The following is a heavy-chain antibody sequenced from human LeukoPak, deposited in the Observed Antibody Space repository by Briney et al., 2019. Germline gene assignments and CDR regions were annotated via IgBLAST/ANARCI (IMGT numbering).Heavy chain of an antibody. CDR1: GFTFSVYE. CDR3: ARGFNYAFDY. Sequence: GGSLRLSCAASGFTFSVYEMNWVRQAPGNGLEWFSYIPSGGGTIYYADSVKGRFTISRDNAKNSLYLQMNSLRADDTATYYCARGFNYAFDYWGQRTLVTVSS. CDR2: IPSGGGTI. J-gene: IGHJ4*02. D-gene: IGHD2-2*01. V-gene: IGHV3-48*03.